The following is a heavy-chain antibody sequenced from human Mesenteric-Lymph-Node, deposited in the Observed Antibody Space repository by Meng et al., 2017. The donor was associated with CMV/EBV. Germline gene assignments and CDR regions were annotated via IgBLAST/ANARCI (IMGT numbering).Heavy chain of an antibody. CDR2: ISWNSGSI. V-gene: IGHV3-9*01. CDR1: GFTFDDYA. J-gene: IGHJ6*02. Sequence: GGSLRLSCAASGFTFDDYAMHWVRQAPGKGLEWVSGISWNSGSIGYADSVKGRFTISRDNAKNSLYLQMNSLRAEDTALYYCAKDSRRLGELSCYYYYGMDVWGQGTTVTVSS. CDR3: AKDSRRLGELSCYYYYGMDV. D-gene: IGHD3-16*02.